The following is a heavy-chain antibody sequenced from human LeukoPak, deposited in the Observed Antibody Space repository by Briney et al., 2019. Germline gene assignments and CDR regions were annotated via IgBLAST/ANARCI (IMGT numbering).Heavy chain of an antibody. J-gene: IGHJ4*02. D-gene: IGHD3-22*01. Sequence: SETLSLTCTVSGGSISSYYWSWIRQPPGKGLEWIGYIYYSGSTNYNPSLKSRVTISVDTSKNQFSLKLSSMTAADTAVYYCARGALGYYYDSSGHPHYFDYWGQGTLVTVSS. CDR1: GGSISSYY. CDR2: IYYSGST. CDR3: ARGALGYYYDSSGHPHYFDY. V-gene: IGHV4-59*01.